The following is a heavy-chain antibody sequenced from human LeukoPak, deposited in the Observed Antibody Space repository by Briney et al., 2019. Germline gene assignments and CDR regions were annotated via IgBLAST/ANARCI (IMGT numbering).Heavy chain of an antibody. V-gene: IGHV4-38-2*02. CDR1: GYSISSGYY. CDR2: LYHSGST. J-gene: IGHJ4*02. CDR3: ARDGSGWIGYFDY. D-gene: IGHD6-19*01. Sequence: PSETLSLTCAVSGYSISSGYYWGWIRQPPGKGLEWIGSLYHSGSTYYNSSLKSRVTISVDTSKNQFSLKLSSVTAADTAVHYCARDGSGWIGYFDYWGQGTLVTVSS.